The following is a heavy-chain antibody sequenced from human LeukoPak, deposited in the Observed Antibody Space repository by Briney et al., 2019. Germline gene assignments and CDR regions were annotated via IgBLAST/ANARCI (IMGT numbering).Heavy chain of an antibody. V-gene: IGHV3-21*01. CDR2: ISSSSSYI. J-gene: IGHJ4*02. CDR1: GFTFSNYA. CDR3: ARDRSGTILDY. D-gene: IGHD1-26*01. Sequence: GGSLRLSCAASGFTFSNYAMSWVRQAPGKGLEWVSSISSSSSYIYYADSVKGRFTISRDNAKNSLYLQMNSLRAEDTAVYYCARDRSGTILDYWGQGTLVTVSS.